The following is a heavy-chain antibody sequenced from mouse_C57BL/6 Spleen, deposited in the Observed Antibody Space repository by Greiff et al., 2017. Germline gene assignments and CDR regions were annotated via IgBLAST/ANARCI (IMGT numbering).Heavy chain of an antibody. J-gene: IGHJ4*01. V-gene: IGHV2-2*01. CDR3: ARIFITTVVATGAMDY. D-gene: IGHD1-1*01. Sequence: VKLVESGPGLVQPSQSLSITCTVSGFSLTSYGVHWVRQSPGKGLEWLGVIWSGGSTDYNAAFISRLSISKDNSKSQVFFKMNILQADDTAIYYCARIFITTVVATGAMDYWGQGTSVTVSS. CDR2: IWSGGST. CDR1: GFSLTSYG.